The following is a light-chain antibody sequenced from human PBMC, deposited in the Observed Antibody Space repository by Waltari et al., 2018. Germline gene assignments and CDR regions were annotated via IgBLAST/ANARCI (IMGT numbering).Light chain of an antibody. V-gene: IGKV4-1*01. CDR3: QQCYSTPWT. CDR2: WAS. CDR1: QSVLYSSNNKNY. Sequence: DIVMTQSPDSLAVSLGERATINCKSSQSVLYSSNNKNYLAWYQQKPGQPPKLLIYWASTRESGVPDRFSCSGSGTDFTLTISSLQAEDVAVYYCQQCYSTPWTFGQGTKVEIK. J-gene: IGKJ1*01.